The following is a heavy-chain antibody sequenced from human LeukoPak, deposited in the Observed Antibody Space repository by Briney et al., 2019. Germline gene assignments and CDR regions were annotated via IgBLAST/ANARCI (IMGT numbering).Heavy chain of an antibody. J-gene: IGHJ5*02. V-gene: IGHV4-61*02. D-gene: IGHD4-17*01. CDR2: IYTSGST. CDR3: ARDGEDYGDYLGRFDP. Sequence: SSETLSLTCTVSGGSISSGSYYWSWIRQPAGKGLEWIGRIYTSGSTNYNPSLKSRVTISVDTSKNQFSLKLSSVTAADTAVYYCARDGEDYGDYLGRFDPWGQGTLVTVSS. CDR1: GGSISSGSYY.